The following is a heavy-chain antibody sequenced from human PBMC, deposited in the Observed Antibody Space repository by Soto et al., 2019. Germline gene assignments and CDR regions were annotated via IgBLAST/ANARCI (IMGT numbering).Heavy chain of an antibody. Sequence: GESLKISCKGSGYNFANYWIGWVRQMPGKGLEWMGTIYPGDSDTRYSPSFQGQVSISADKSISTAYLQWSSLKASDTAMYFCARPDSLYGHYDYWGEGTRVTVSS. J-gene: IGHJ4*02. V-gene: IGHV5-51*01. CDR3: ARPDSLYGHYDY. D-gene: IGHD4-17*01. CDR2: IYPGDSDT. CDR1: GYNFANYW.